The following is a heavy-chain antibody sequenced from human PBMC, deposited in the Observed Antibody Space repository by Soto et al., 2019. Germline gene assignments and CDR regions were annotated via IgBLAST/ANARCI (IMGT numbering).Heavy chain of an antibody. J-gene: IGHJ4*02. CDR1: GFTFSSYW. D-gene: IGHD3-3*01. CDR2: IKQDGSEK. CDR3: ACHGAYDFWSGSGYFDY. V-gene: IGHV3-7*01. Sequence: GGSLRLSCAASGFTFSSYWMSWVRQAPGKGLEWVANIKQDGSEKYYVDSVKGRFTISRDNAKNSLYLQMNSLRAEDTAVYYCACHGAYDFWSGSGYFDYWGQGTLVTVSS.